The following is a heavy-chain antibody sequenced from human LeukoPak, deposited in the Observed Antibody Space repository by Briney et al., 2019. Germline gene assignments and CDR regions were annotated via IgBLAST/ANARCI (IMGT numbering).Heavy chain of an antibody. V-gene: IGHV4-4*09. J-gene: IGHJ4*02. CDR3: ARLKPNFLGTFDS. D-gene: IGHD7-27*01. CDR2: IYASGST. CDR1: GVSIIDHD. Sequence: SKTLSLTCTVSGVSIIDHDWSWIRQPPGRGLEWIGNIYASGSTYFNPSLRSRVAISVDTSKNQFSLNLTSVTAADTAMFYCARLKPNFLGTFDSWGQGALVTVSS.